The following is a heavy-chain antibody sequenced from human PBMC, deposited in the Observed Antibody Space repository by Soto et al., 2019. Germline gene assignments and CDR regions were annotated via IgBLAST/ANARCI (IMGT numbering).Heavy chain of an antibody. J-gene: IGHJ4*02. V-gene: IGHV3-23*01. Sequence: EVELLESGGGLVQPGGSLRLSCAASGFTFSNYAMSWVRQTPGKGLEWVSVISGSGDRTYNADSVKGRFTISRDNSKNTPFLQMNSLGAEDTAVYYCAKCDGDWNAYFHYWGQGTLVTVSS. CDR2: ISGSGDRT. CDR1: GFTFSNYA. CDR3: AKCDGDWNAYFHY. D-gene: IGHD1-1*01.